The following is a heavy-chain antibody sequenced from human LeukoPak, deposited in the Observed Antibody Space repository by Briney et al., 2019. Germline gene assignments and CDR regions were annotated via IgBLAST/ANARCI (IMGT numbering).Heavy chain of an antibody. CDR1: GGSISSSSYY. V-gene: IGHV4-39*01. Sequence: SETLSLTCTVSGGSISSSSYYWGWIRQPPGKDLEWIGSIYFSGSTYYNPSLKSQVSISIDTSKNQFSLRLTSVTAADTAVYYCARQTGSGLFILPGGQGTLVTVSS. CDR3: ARQTGSGLFILP. J-gene: IGHJ4*02. D-gene: IGHD3/OR15-3a*01. CDR2: IYFSGST.